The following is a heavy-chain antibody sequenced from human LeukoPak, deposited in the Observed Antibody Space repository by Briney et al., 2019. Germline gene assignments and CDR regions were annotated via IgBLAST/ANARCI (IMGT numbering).Heavy chain of an antibody. CDR2: ISYDGSNK. CDR3: ARIAVQLWLFSALDY. Sequence: GGSLRLSCAASGFTFSSYAMHWVRQAPGKGLEWVAVISYDGSNKYYADSVKGRFTISRDNSKNTLYLQMNSLRAEDTTVYYCARIAVQLWLFSALDYWGQGTLVTVSS. J-gene: IGHJ4*02. V-gene: IGHV3-30-3*01. D-gene: IGHD5-18*01. CDR1: GFTFSSYA.